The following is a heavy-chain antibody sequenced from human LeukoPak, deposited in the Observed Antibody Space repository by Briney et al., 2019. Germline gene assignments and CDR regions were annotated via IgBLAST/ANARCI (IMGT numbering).Heavy chain of an antibody. J-gene: IGHJ5*02. CDR2: ISSSSRYI. V-gene: IGHV3-21*01. Sequence: GGSLRLSCAASGFTFSGYSMNWVRQAPGKGLEWVSSISSSSRYIYYADSVKGRFTIPRDNAKNSLYLQMNSLRAEDTAVYYCARVSEYNWFDPWGQGTLVTVSS. CDR3: ARVSEYNWFDP. D-gene: IGHD1-14*01. CDR1: GFTFSGYS.